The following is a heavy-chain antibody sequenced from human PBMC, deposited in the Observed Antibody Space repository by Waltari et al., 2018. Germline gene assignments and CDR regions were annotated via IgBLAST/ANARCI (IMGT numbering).Heavy chain of an antibody. CDR2: ISYNERNT. D-gene: IGHD3-22*01. CDR1: EFTFSSYD. J-gene: IGHJ6*02. Sequence: QVQLVESGGGVVQPGRSLRLSCAASEFTFSSYDMHWVRQAPGKGLEWVAVISYNERNTYYVDSVKGRFTISRDNSKKMLYLQMNSLRAEDTTVYYCARDYCDRTNCHGMDVWGQGTTVTVSS. CDR3: ARDYCDRTNCHGMDV. V-gene: IGHV3-30*04.